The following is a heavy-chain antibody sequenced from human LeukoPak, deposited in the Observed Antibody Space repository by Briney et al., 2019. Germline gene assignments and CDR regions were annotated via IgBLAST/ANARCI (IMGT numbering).Heavy chain of an antibody. CDR2: INPNSGGT. CDR1: GYTFTGYY. D-gene: IGHD1-26*01. J-gene: IGHJ5*02. CDR3: ARESSGSYYGNNWFAP. Sequence: ASVKVSCKASGYTFTGYYMHWVRQAPGQGLEWMGWINPNSGGTNYAQKFQGRVTLTRDTSISTAYMELSRLRSDDTAVYYCARESSGSYYGNNWFAPWGQGTLVTVSS. V-gene: IGHV1-2*02.